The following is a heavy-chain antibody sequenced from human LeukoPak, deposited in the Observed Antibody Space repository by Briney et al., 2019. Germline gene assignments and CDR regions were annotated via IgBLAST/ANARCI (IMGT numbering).Heavy chain of an antibody. CDR1: GFTFRGYG. CDR3: TRYNNDHFDY. CDR2: IAYDGSRA. D-gene: IGHD1-14*01. Sequence: GGSLRLSCAGTGFTFRGYGMHWFRQTPGKGLEWVAVIAYDGSRAFYADSVKGRFTISRENSKNTMSVQMDDLRAEDTAVYYCTRYNNDHFDYWGQGTLVTVSS. J-gene: IGHJ4*02. V-gene: IGHV3-33*01.